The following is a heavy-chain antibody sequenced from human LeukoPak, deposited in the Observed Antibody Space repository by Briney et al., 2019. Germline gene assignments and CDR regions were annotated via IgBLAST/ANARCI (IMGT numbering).Heavy chain of an antibody. CDR1: GYTFIAYY. V-gene: IGHV1-2*02. Sequence: ASVKVSCKTSGYTFIAYYMHWVRQAPGQGLEWMGWINPNSGDTNYAHKFQGRVTITRDTSISTAYMELSRLRSDDTAVYYCARGTGNYCFDYWGQGTLVTVSS. CDR2: INPNSGDT. J-gene: IGHJ4*02. CDR3: ARGTGNYCFDY. D-gene: IGHD2-8*02.